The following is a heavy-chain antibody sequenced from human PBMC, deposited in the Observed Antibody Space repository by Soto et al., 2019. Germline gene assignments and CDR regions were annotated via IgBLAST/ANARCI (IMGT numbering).Heavy chain of an antibody. J-gene: IGHJ4*02. CDR1: GGSFSDYY. CDR3: AGEGALATFGVV. CDR2: VYYGGST. V-gene: IGHV4-59*01. D-gene: IGHD3-3*01. Sequence: PSETLSLTCSVYGGSFSDYYWSWIRQPPGKGLEWIGHVYYGGSTNYNPSLQSRVTISLDTSKNQFSLRLTSMTAADAAVYYCAGEGALATFGVVWGQGTRVTVSS.